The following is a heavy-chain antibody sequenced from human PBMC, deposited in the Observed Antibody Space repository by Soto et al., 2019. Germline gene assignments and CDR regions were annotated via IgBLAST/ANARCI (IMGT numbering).Heavy chain of an antibody. CDR2: INPSGGST. CDR3: ARELRFLEWLPDPLYYYGMDV. D-gene: IGHD3-3*01. Sequence: ASVKVSCKASGYTFTGYYMHWVRQAPGQGLEWMGIINPSGGSTSYAQKLQGRVTMTRDTSTSTVYMELSSLRSEDTAVYYCARELRFLEWLPDPLYYYGMDVWGQGTTVTVSS. V-gene: IGHV1-46*01. CDR1: GYTFTGYY. J-gene: IGHJ6*02.